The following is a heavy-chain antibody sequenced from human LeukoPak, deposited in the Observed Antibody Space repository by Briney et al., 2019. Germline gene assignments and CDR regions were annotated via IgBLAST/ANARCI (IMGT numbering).Heavy chain of an antibody. V-gene: IGHV4-59*12. CDR2: IYYSGST. Sequence: SETLSLTCTVSGGSISSYHWSWVRQPPGKGLEWIGYIYYSGSTNYNPSLKSRVTISVDTSKNQFSLKLSSVTAADTAVYYCARVGIAAAGPFDYWGQGTLVTVSS. CDR1: GGSISSYH. CDR3: ARVGIAAAGPFDY. D-gene: IGHD6-13*01. J-gene: IGHJ4*02.